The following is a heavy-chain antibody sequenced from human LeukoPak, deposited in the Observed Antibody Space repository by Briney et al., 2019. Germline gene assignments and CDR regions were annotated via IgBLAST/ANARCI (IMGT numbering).Heavy chain of an antibody. CDR1: GFTFSGSA. Sequence: PGGSLRLSCAASGFTFSGSAMHWVRQASGKGLERVGRIRSKANSYATAYAASVKGRFTISRDDSKNTAYLQMNSLKTEDTAVYYCTGPIIPSHLRYYMDVWGKGTTVTVSS. CDR2: IRSKANSYAT. D-gene: IGHD2-2*01. V-gene: IGHV3-73*01. CDR3: TGPIIPSHLRYYMDV. J-gene: IGHJ6*03.